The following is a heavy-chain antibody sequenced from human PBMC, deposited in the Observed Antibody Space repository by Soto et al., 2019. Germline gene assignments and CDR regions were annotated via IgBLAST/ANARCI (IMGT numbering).Heavy chain of an antibody. CDR1: GGSFSGYY. D-gene: IGHD3-10*01. CDR2: INHSGST. Sequence: QEQLQQWGAGLLKPSETLSLTCAVYGGSFSGYYWSWIRQPPGKGLEWIGEINHSGSTNYNPSLKSRVTISVDASKNQFSLKLSSVTAADTAVYYCARPYGSANWGQGTLVTVSS. V-gene: IGHV4-34*01. J-gene: IGHJ4*02. CDR3: ARPYGSAN.